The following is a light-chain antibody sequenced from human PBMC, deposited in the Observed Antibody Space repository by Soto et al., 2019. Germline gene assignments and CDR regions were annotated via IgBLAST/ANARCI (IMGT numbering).Light chain of an antibody. Sequence: EVVLTQSPATLSVSPGDRATLSCRASQSVSRNLAWYQQKPGQAPRLLIYGASTMATGVPARFSGSGSATEFTLSISSLQSEDVAVSYCQQYGDWPPETFGQGIKLEI. CDR2: GAS. CDR3: QQYGDWPPET. V-gene: IGKV3-15*01. J-gene: IGKJ2*01. CDR1: QSVSRN.